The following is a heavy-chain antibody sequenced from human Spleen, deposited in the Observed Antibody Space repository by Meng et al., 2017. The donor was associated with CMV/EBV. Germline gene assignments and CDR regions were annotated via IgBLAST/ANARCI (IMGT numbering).Heavy chain of an antibody. CDR1: GGTFSSYA. CDR2: IIPILGIA. Sequence: SVKVSCKASGGTFSSYAISWVRQAPGQGLEWMGGIIPILGIANYAQKFQGRVTITADKSTSTVYMELSSLKSEDTAVYYCTRDETIAYFDYWGQGTLVTVSS. CDR3: TRDETIAYFDY. J-gene: IGHJ4*02. V-gene: IGHV1-69*10. D-gene: IGHD1-1*01.